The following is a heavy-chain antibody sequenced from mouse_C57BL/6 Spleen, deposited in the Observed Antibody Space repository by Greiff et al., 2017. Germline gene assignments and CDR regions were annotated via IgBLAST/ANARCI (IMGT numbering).Heavy chain of an antibody. CDR3: ARAITTVVAKDFDY. CDR1: GYSFTGYY. J-gene: IGHJ2*01. CDR2: INPSTGGT. Sequence: EVQLQQSGPELVKPGASVKISCKASGYSFTGYYMNWVKQSPEKSLEWIGEINPSTGGTNYNQKFKAKATLTVDKSSSTAYMQLKSLTSEDSAVYFCARAITTVVAKDFDYWGQGTTLTVSS. V-gene: IGHV1-42*01. D-gene: IGHD1-1*01.